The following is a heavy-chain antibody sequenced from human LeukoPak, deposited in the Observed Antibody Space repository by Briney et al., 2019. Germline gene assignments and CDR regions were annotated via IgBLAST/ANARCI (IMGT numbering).Heavy chain of an antibody. CDR3: ARRRSIAARPFDY. CDR2: INHSGST. J-gene: IGHJ4*02. CDR1: GGSFSGDD. D-gene: IGHD6-6*01. Sequence: SETLSLTCAVYGGSFSGDDWSWIRQPPGKGLEWIGEINHSGSTNYNPSLKSRVTISVDTSKNQFSLKLSSVTAADTAVYYCARRRSIAARPFDYWGQGTLVTVSS. V-gene: IGHV4-34*01.